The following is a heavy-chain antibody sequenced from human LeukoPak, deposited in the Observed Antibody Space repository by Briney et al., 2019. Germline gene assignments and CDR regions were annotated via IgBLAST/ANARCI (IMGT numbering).Heavy chain of an antibody. CDR1: GYTYTGYY. J-gene: IGHJ6*03. V-gene: IGHV1-2*02. CDR3: ARDHRGYSYGYVAYYYMDV. CDR2: INPNSGGT. Sequence: GASVKVSCKASGYTYTGYYMHWVRQAPGQGLEWMGWINPNSGGTNYAQNFQGRVTMTRDTSISTAYMELSRVRSDDTAVYYCARDHRGYSYGYVAYYYMDVWGKGTTVTVSS. D-gene: IGHD5-18*01.